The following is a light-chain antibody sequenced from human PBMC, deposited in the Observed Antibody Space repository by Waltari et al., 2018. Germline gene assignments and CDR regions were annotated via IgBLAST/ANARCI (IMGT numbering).Light chain of an antibody. CDR1: NIGSKS. J-gene: IGLJ3*02. V-gene: IGLV3-21*04. Sequence: SYVLTQPPSVPVAPGKTARITCAGTNIGSKSVHWYQQKPGQAPGVVIFGDSDRPSGIPERFSGSNSGNTAALTISRVEAADEADYYCQVWDGSTDHVVFGGGTKLTVL. CDR3: QVWDGSTDHVV. CDR2: GDS.